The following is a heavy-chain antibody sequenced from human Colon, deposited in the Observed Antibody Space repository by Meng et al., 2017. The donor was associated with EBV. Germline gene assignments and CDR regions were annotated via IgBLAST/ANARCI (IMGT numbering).Heavy chain of an antibody. V-gene: IGHV4-30-2*01. CDR2: IYHGGTT. Sequence: LPLKYPDSGLVQPSQSLTLTCAAPGDSISSGDYSWSWIRQPPGQGLEWIGYIYHGGTTYNTSLKSRVTISVDNSKNQFSLRLTSVTAADTAVYYCARGPYCGGDCYWFDPWGQGTLVTVSS. CDR1: GDSISSGDYS. CDR3: ARGPYCGGDCYWFDP. D-gene: IGHD2-21*02. J-gene: IGHJ5*02.